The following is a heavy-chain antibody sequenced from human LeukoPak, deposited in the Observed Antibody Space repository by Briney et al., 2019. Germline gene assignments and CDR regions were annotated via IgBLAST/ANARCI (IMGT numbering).Heavy chain of an antibody. CDR1: GFTFSSYA. CDR3: ARDKIQLWLYFDY. D-gene: IGHD5-18*01. CDR2: ISYDGSNK. J-gene: IGHJ4*02. V-gene: IGHV3-30-3*01. Sequence: GGSLRLSCAASGFTFSSYAMHWVRQAPGKGLEWVAVISYDGSNKYYADSVKGRFTISRGNSKNTLYLRMNSLRAEDTAVYYCARDKIQLWLYFDYWGQGTLVTVSS.